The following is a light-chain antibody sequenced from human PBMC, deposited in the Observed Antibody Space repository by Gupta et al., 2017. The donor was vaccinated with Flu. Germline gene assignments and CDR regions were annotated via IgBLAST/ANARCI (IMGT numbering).Light chain of an antibody. J-gene: IGLJ3*02. Sequence: SYVLTQPPSVSVAPGQTARITCGGNSIGTKSVHWYQLKPGQAPVVVVHDDNDRPSGIPERFSGSNSGNTATLTISRVEAGDEADYYCQVWDSGSDQPMFGGGTQVSVL. CDR2: DDN. CDR3: QVWDSGSDQPM. CDR1: SIGTKS. V-gene: IGLV3-21*02.